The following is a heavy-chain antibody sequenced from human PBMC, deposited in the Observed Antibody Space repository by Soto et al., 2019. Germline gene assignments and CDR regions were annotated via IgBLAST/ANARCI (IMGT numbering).Heavy chain of an antibody. CDR3: AREELRNFWSGYYVYYYYGMDV. CDR2: INPNSGGT. J-gene: IGHJ6*02. V-gene: IGHV1-2*04. D-gene: IGHD3-3*01. Sequence: ASVKVSCKASGYTFTGYYMHWVRQAPGQGLEWMGWINPNSGGTNYAQKFQGWVTMTRDTSISTAYMELSRLRSDDTAVYYCAREELRNFWSGYYVYYYYGMDVWGQGTTVTVSS. CDR1: GYTFTGYY.